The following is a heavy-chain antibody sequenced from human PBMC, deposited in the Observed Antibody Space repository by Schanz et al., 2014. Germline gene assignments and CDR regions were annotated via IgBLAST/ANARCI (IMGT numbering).Heavy chain of an antibody. CDR3: ARDVDDRRDYGSGYCVGDCMDV. CDR2: ISSGSSYA. V-gene: IGHV3-11*05. J-gene: IGHJ6*02. Sequence: QVQLVESGGGLVKPGGSLRLSCAASGFTFSDYYMSWIRQAPGKGLEWVSDISSGSSYANYADSVKGRFTISRDNAKNSLYLQMNSLRAEDTAVYYRARDVDDRRDYGSGYCVGDCMDVWGQGTTVTVS. D-gene: IGHD3-10*01. CDR1: GFTFSDYY.